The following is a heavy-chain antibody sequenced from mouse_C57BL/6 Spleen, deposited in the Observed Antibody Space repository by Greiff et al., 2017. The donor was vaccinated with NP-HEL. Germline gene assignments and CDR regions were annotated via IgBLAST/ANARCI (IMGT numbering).Heavy chain of an antibody. CDR1: EYEFPSHD. CDR3: ARRDGYYGYFDV. Sequence: EVHLVESGGGLVQPGESLKLSCESNEYEFPSHDMSWVRKTPEKRLELVAAINSDGGSTYYPDTMERRFIISRDNTKTTLYLLMSSLRSEDTALYYCARRDGYYGYFDVWGTGTTVTVSS. J-gene: IGHJ1*03. D-gene: IGHD2-3*01. CDR2: INSDGGST. V-gene: IGHV5-2*01.